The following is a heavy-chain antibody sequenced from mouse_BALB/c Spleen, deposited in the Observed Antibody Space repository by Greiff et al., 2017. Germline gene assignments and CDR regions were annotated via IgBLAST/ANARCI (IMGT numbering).Heavy chain of an antibody. CDR1: GFTFSSYT. V-gene: IGHV5-12-2*01. J-gene: IGHJ4*01. CDR2: ISNGGGST. Sequence: EVMLVESGGGLVQPGGSLKLSCAASGFTFSSYTMSWVRQTPEKRLEWVAYISNGGGSTYYPDTVKGRFTISRDNAKNTLYLQMSSLKSEDTAMYYCARHKGYGNGAAMDYWGQGTSVTVSS. D-gene: IGHD2-10*02. CDR3: ARHKGYGNGAAMDY.